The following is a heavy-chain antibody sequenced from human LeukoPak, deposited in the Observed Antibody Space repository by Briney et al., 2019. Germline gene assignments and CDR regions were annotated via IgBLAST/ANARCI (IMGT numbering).Heavy chain of an antibody. CDR2: INHSGST. CDR1: GGSFSGYY. V-gene: IGHV4-34*01. Sequence: KTSETLSLTCAVYGGSFSGYYWSWIRQPPGKGREWIGEINHSGSTNYNPSLKSRVTISVDTSKNQFSLKLSSVTAADTAVYYCARGDGPTGPDYWGQGTLVTVSS. D-gene: IGHD1-14*01. CDR3: ARGDGPTGPDY. J-gene: IGHJ4*02.